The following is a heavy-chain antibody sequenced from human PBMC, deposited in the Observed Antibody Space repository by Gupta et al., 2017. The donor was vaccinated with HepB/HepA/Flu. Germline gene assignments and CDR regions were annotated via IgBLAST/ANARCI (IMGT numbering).Heavy chain of an antibody. CDR1: GFTFSSYA. D-gene: IGHD5-18*01. CDR2: ISSNGGST. V-gene: IGHV3-64*01. Sequence: EVQLVESGGGLVQPGGSLRLSCAASGFTFSSYAMHWVRQAPGKGLEYVSAISSNGGSTYYANAWKGRFTISRDNSKNTLYLQMGSLRAEEMAVYYCASSRSGYSYGYFDYWGQGTLVTVSS. J-gene: IGHJ4*02. CDR3: ASSRSGYSYGYFDY.